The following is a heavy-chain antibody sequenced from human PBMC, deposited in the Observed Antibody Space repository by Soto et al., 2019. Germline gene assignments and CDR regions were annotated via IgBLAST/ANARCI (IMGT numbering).Heavy chain of an antibody. V-gene: IGHV1-69*06. CDR2: IIPIYRTT. CDR3: ARVNHPPYGRGWRILYWEVDI. D-gene: IGHD1-26*01. Sequence: VQLVQSGADVKKTGSSVKVACNASVGSFNSSALTWVRQAPGHGLEWMGGIIPIYRTTNCARKCQGRFTSTATSSTSTAYMELSSLRYDDAAVYYSARVNHPPYGRGWRILYWEVDIWGRGPEVTVSS. CDR1: VGSFNSSA. J-gene: IGHJ2*01.